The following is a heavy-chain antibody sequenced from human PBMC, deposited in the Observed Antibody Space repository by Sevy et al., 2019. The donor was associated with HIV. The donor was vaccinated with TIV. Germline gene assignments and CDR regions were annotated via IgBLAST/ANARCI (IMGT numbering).Heavy chain of an antibody. CDR2: IYYSGST. CDR1: GGSISSSSYY. Sequence: SETLSLTCTVSGGSISSSSYYWGWIRQPPGKGLEWIGSIYYSGSTYYNPSLKSRVTISVGTSKNQCSLKLSSVTAADTAVYYCARVPGGYSYGYYYYMDVWGKGTTVTVSS. J-gene: IGHJ6*03. V-gene: IGHV4-39*01. CDR3: ARVPGGYSYGYYYYMDV. D-gene: IGHD5-18*01.